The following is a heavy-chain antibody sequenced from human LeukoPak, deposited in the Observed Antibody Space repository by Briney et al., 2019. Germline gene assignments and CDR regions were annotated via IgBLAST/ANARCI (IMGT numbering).Heavy chain of an antibody. CDR2: IIPIFGTA. Sequence: ASVKVSCKASGGTFSSYAISWVRQAPGQGLEWMGGIIPIFGTANYAQKFQGRVTITTDESTSTAYMELSSLRSEDTAVYYCARARIPFAVVIPWDYWGQGTLVTVSS. V-gene: IGHV1-69*05. CDR3: ARARIPFAVVIPWDY. J-gene: IGHJ4*02. D-gene: IGHD3-3*01. CDR1: GGTFSSYA.